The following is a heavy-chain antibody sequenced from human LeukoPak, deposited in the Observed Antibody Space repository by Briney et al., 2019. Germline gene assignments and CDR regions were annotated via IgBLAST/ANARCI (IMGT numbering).Heavy chain of an antibody. D-gene: IGHD3-10*01. CDR2: ISYDGSNK. Sequence: PGGSLRLSCAASGFTFSSYGMHWVRQAPGKGLEWVAVISYDGSNKYYADSVKGRFTISRDNSKNTLYLQMNSLRAEDTAVYYCAKYITMVDGPADYWGQGTLVTVSS. CDR1: GFTFSSYG. J-gene: IGHJ4*02. V-gene: IGHV3-30*18. CDR3: AKYITMVDGPADY.